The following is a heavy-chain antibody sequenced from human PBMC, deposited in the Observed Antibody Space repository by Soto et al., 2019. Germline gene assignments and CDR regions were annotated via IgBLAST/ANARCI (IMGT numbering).Heavy chain of an antibody. CDR1: GFTFIVYK. V-gene: IGHV3-64D*06. D-gene: IGHD2-15*01. J-gene: IGHJ4*02. Sequence: PGGSLRLSCSTSGFTFIVYKMHWVRQAPGKGLEYVSGISNQGDTTYYADPVKGRFTISRDNSKNTLYSQMSSLRPEDTAVYYCAAAKLLPFEYWGQGTQVTVSS. CDR2: ISNQGDTT. CDR3: AAAKLLPFEY.